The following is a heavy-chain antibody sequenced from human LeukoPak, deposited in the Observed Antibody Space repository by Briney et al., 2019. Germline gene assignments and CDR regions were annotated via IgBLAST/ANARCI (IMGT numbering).Heavy chain of an antibody. D-gene: IGHD2-15*01. V-gene: IGHV1-8*01. CDR3: ARGVHRGTDY. J-gene: IGHJ4*02. CDR2: MRPSTGDI. CDR1: GYTFTSYD. Sequence: ASVKVSCKASGYTFTSYDINWVRQASGRGPEWMGWMRPSTGDIGYAQKFQGRVTMTRDTSISTAFMELSSLTSEDTAVYYCARGVHRGTDYWGQGTLVTVSS.